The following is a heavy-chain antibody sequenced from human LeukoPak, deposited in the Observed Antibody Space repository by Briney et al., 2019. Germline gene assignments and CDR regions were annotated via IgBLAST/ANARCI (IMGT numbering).Heavy chain of an antibody. CDR1: GGTFSTYA. CDR2: IIPIFGTA. J-gene: IGHJ5*02. V-gene: IGHV1-69*13. CDR3: ARAVGAHNWFDP. Sequence: GASVKVSCKASGGTFSTYAISWVRQAPGQGLEWMGGIIPIFGTANYAQKFQGRVTIIADESTSTAYMELSSRRSEDTAVYYCARAVGAHNWFDPWGQGTLVTVSS. D-gene: IGHD1-26*01.